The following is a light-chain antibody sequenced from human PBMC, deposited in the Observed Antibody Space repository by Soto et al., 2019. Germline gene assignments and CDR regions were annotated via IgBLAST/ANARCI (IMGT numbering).Light chain of an antibody. CDR1: QSLLHSNGYNH. J-gene: IGKJ1*01. CDR2: LGS. Sequence: DIVMTQSPLSLPVTPGEPASISCRSSQSLLHSNGYNHLNWYLQKPGQSPQLLIYLGSYRSSGVPDRFSGSGSGTDFTLKISRVEHEYVGVYYCMQVLQTRTFGQGTKVEIK. CDR3: MQVLQTRT. V-gene: IGKV2-28*01.